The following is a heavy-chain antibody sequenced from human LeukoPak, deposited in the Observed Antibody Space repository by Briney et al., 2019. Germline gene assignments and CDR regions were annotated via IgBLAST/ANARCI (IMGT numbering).Heavy chain of an antibody. J-gene: IGHJ4*02. CDR2: IIGNAATI. D-gene: IGHD3-16*01. Sequence: AGGSLRLSCTASGFTFGTYAMNWVRQAPGKGLQWVALIIGNAATIAYADSVRGRFTISRDNSKNTLYLQMNSLRVEDTAVYYCVKDRTPDAYYSVDYRGQGILVTVSS. CDR3: VKDRTPDAYYSVDY. CDR1: GFTFGTYA. V-gene: IGHV3-23*01.